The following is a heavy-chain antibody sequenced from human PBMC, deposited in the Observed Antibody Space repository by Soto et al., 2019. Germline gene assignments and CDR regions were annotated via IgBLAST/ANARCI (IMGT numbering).Heavy chain of an antibody. D-gene: IGHD3-16*02. Sequence: GGSLRLSCAASGFTFSSYSMNWVRQAPGKGLEWVSSISSSSSYIYYADSVKGRFTISRDNAKNSLYLQMNSLRAEDTAVYYCARLGNYEYVWGSYRSPTDYWGQGTLVTVSS. J-gene: IGHJ4*02. CDR3: ARLGNYEYVWGSYRSPTDY. CDR1: GFTFSSYS. V-gene: IGHV3-21*01. CDR2: ISSSSSYI.